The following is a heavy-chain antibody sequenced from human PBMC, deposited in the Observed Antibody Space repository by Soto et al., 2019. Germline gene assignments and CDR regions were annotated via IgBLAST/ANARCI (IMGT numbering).Heavy chain of an antibody. CDR3: ARGEYSAYDPYGMDV. Sequence: GGSLRLSCAASGFTFSSYSMNWVRQAPGKGLEWVSYISSSSSTIYYADSVKGRFTISRDNAKNSLYLQMNSLRDEDTAVYYCARGEYSAYDPYGMDVWGQGTTVTVSS. J-gene: IGHJ6*02. CDR1: GFTFSSYS. D-gene: IGHD6-6*01. CDR2: ISSSSSTI. V-gene: IGHV3-48*02.